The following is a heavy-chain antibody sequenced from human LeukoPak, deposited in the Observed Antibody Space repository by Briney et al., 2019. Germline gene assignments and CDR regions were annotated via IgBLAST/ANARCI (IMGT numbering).Heavy chain of an antibody. Sequence: GGSLRLSCAAPGFSFSNYWMSWVRQAPGKGLEWVANIRQDGSEKYYVDSVKGRFTISRDNAKNSLYLQMNSLRAEDTAVYYCASSRYDSSGYYGIIGYWGQGTLVTVSS. J-gene: IGHJ4*02. CDR2: IRQDGSEK. CDR3: ASSRYDSSGYYGIIGY. V-gene: IGHV3-7*01. CDR1: GFSFSNYW. D-gene: IGHD3-22*01.